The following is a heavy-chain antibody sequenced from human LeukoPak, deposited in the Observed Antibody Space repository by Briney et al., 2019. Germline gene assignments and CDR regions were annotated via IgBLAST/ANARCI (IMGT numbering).Heavy chain of an antibody. CDR3: ARDLVPDTAMVNPVPAFDI. Sequence: SQTLSLTCAISGDSVSSNSAAWNWIRQSPSRGLEWLGRTYYRSKWYNDYAVSVKSRITINPDTSKNQFSLQLNSVTPEDTAVYYCARDLVPDTAMVNPVPAFDIWGQGTMVTVSS. CDR2: TYYRSKWYN. J-gene: IGHJ3*02. V-gene: IGHV6-1*01. D-gene: IGHD5-18*01. CDR1: GDSVSSNSAA.